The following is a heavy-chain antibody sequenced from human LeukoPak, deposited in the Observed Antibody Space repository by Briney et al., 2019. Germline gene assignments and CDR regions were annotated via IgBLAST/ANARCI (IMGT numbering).Heavy chain of an antibody. CDR2: IYSGGST. Sequence: PGGSLRLSCAASWFTVSSNYMSWVRQAPGKGLEWVSVIYSGGSTYYADSVKGRFTISRDNSKNTLYLQMNSLRAEDTAVYYCARGRDGYKIDYWGQGTLVTVSS. V-gene: IGHV3-53*01. CDR1: WFTVSSNY. CDR3: ARGRDGYKIDY. J-gene: IGHJ4*02. D-gene: IGHD5-24*01.